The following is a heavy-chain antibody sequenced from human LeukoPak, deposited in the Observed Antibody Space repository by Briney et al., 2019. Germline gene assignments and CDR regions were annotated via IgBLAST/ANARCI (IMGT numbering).Heavy chain of an antibody. Sequence: GGSLRLSCSASGFALSSYWMHWVRQAPGKGLEWVANIKQDGGETHYVDSVKGRFTISRDNAKNSLYLQMNSLKAEDTALYYCARGSSMGSSWGQGTLVTVSS. J-gene: IGHJ5*02. D-gene: IGHD3-16*01. V-gene: IGHV3-7*01. CDR2: IKQDGGET. CDR3: ARGSSMGSS. CDR1: GFALSSYW.